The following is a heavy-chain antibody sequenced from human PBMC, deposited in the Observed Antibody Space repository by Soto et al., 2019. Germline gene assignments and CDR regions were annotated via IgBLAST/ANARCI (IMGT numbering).Heavy chain of an antibody. J-gene: IGHJ4*02. CDR1: GFTFSSYA. CDR2: ISYDGSNK. Sequence: ESVGGVVQPGRSLRLSCAASGFTFSSYAMHWVRQAPGKGLEWVAAISYDGSNKYYADSVKGRFTISRDNSKNTLYLQMNSLRAEDTAVYYCASAYSTSSNYWGQGTLVTVSS. CDR3: ASAYSTSSNY. D-gene: IGHD6-6*01. V-gene: IGHV3-30-3*01.